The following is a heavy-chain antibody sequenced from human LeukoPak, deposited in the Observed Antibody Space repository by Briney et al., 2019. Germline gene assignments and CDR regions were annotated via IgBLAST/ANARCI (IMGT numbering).Heavy chain of an antibody. V-gene: IGHV3-33*01. Sequence: GGSLRLSCAASGFTFSSYGMHWVRQAPGKGLEWVAVIWYDGSNKYYADSVKGRFTISRDNSKNTLYLQMNSLRAEDTAVYYCARDGGLPYAEYFQHWGQGTLVTVSS. D-gene: IGHD2-15*01. CDR1: GFTFSSYG. J-gene: IGHJ1*01. CDR3: ARDGGLPYAEYFQH. CDR2: IWYDGSNK.